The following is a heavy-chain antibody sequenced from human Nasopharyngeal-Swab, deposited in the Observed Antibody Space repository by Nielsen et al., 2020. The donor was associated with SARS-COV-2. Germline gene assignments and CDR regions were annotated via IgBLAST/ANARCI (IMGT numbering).Heavy chain of an antibody. CDR2: IYTIGST. Sequence: SETLSLTFTVSGGSISIGTYYWSWIRQPAGKGLEWIGRIYTIGSTNYNPSLKSRVPISVDTSKNQFYLKLSYVTAADTAVYYCARSRGYSYGFSNWGQGTLVTVSS. V-gene: IGHV4-61*02. CDR1: GGSISIGTYY. D-gene: IGHD5-18*01. CDR3: ARSRGYSYGFSN. J-gene: IGHJ4*02.